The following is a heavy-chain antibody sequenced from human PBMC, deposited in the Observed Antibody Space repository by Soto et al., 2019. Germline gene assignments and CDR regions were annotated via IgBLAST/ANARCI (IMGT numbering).Heavy chain of an antibody. Sequence: EVQLLESGGGLVQPGGSLRLSCAASGFTFSSYAMSWVRQAPGKGLEWVSGISDSGGNTYYADSVKGRFTISRDNSKTTLYLQMNSLRAEDTAVYYCARSRMDVWGQGTTVTVSS. CDR1: GFTFSSYA. CDR2: ISDSGGNT. J-gene: IGHJ6*02. V-gene: IGHV3-23*01. CDR3: ARSRMDV.